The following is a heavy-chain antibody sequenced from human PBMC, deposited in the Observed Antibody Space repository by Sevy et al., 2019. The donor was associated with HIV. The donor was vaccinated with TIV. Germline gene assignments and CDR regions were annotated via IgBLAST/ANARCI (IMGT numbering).Heavy chain of an antibody. Sequence: GGSLRLSCAVSRFTFNNAWMNWVRQAPGTGLQWVGLIKSKIDGETTYYAAPLKGRFTISRDDSKNTLYLQMNSLKIEDTAVYHCATAPGDYDSAPFDYWGPGTLVTVSS. D-gene: IGHD3-22*01. V-gene: IGHV3-15*01. J-gene: IGHJ4*01. CDR3: ATAPGDYDSAPFDY. CDR2: IKSKIDGETT. CDR1: RFTFNNAW.